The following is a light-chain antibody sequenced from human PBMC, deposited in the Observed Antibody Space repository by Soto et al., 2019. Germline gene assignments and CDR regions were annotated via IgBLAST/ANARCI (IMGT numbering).Light chain of an antibody. V-gene: IGKV3-11*01. CDR3: QLRSNSLT. J-gene: IGKJ4*01. CDR1: QSVSSY. Sequence: EIVLTQSPATLSLSPGERATLSCRASQSVSSYLAWYQKKPGQAPRLLIYDASNRATGIPARFSGSGSGTDFSLTISSLEPEDFAVYYCQLRSNSLTFGGGTKV. CDR2: DAS.